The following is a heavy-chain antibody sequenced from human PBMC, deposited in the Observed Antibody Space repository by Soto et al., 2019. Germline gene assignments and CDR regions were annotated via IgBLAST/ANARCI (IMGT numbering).Heavy chain of an antibody. CDR3: ANHQGYYDILTGYYPAQFDY. Sequence: GGSLRLSCAASGFTFSSYAMSWVRQAPGKGLEWVSAISGSGGSTYYADSVKGRFTISRDNSKNTLYLQMNSLRAEDTAVYYCANHQGYYDILTGYYPAQFDYWGQGTLVTVSS. J-gene: IGHJ4*02. CDR1: GFTFSSYA. CDR2: ISGSGGST. V-gene: IGHV3-23*01. D-gene: IGHD3-9*01.